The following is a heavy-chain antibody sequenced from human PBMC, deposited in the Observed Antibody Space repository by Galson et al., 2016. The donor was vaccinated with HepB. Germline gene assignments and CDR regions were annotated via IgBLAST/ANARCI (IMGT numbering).Heavy chain of an antibody. Sequence: CAISGDSVSSNIDAWNWIRQSPSRGLEWLGRTYYRSQWSVDYAVSVKSRININPDTSKNQFSLHLHSVTPEDTAVYYCARDGPATHDAFDLWGQGTMVTVSS. J-gene: IGHJ3*01. V-gene: IGHV6-1*01. CDR2: TYYRSQWSV. CDR3: ARDGPATHDAFDL. CDR1: GDSVSSNIDA.